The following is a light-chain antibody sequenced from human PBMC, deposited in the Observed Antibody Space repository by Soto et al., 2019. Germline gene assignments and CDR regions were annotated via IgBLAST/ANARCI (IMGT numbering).Light chain of an antibody. CDR2: GAS. CDR1: QSVSSNY. J-gene: IGKJ1*01. CDR3: QQYDTSPRT. V-gene: IGKV3-20*01. Sequence: EVMLTQSPGTLSLSPGERATLSCRASQSVSSNYLAWYQQKSGQAPRLLIYGASNRATGIPDRFSGSGSGTDFTHPIRRLEPEDFAVYYCQQYDTSPRTFGQGTKVEFK.